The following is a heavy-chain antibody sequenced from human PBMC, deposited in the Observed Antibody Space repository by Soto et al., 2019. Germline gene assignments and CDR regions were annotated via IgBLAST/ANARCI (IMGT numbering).Heavy chain of an antibody. V-gene: IGHV4-39*01. CDR1: GGSISSSSYY. D-gene: IGHD6-6*01. CDR3: ASSKYSSSSSLDY. CDR2: IYYSGST. Sequence: SETLSLTCTVSGGSISSSSYYWGWIRQPPGKGLEWIGSIYYSGSTYYNPSLKSRVTISVDTSKNQFSLKLSSVTAADTAVYYCASSKYSSSSSLDYWGQGTLVTVSS. J-gene: IGHJ4*02.